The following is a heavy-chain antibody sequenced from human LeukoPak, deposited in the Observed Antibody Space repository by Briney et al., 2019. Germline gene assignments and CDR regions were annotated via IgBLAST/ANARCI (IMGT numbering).Heavy chain of an antibody. CDR3: ARGNYRVPSSSWCLDY. Sequence: KPSETLSLTCTVSGGSISSYYWSWIRQPAGKGLEWIGLIYTSGSTNYNPSLKSRVTMSVDTSKNQFSLKLSSVTAADTAVYYCARGNYRVPSSSWCLDYWGQGTLVTVSS. J-gene: IGHJ4*02. D-gene: IGHD6-13*01. CDR2: IYTSGST. CDR1: GGSISSYY. V-gene: IGHV4-4*07.